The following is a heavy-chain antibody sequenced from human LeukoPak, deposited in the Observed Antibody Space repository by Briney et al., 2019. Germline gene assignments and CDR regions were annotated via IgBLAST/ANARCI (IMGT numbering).Heavy chain of an antibody. D-gene: IGHD3-16*02. CDR2: IYSGGST. CDR3: ARVPNYVWGSYRYQPIDY. Sequence: GGSLRLSCAASGFTVSSNYMSWVRQAPGKGLEWVSVIYSGGSTYYADSVKGRFTISRDNSKNTLYLQMNSLRAEDTAVYYCARVPNYVWGSYRYQPIDYWGQGTLVTVSS. J-gene: IGHJ4*02. V-gene: IGHV3-66*01. CDR1: GFTVSSNY.